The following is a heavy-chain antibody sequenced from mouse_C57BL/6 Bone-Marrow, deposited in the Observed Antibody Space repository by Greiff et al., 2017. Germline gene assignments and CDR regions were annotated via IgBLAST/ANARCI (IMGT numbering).Heavy chain of an antibody. D-gene: IGHD1-1*01. J-gene: IGHJ3*01. CDR2: INPSNGGT. CDR1: GYTFTSYW. V-gene: IGHV1-53*01. CDR3: ARRGLNYCSPFAD. Sequence: QVQLQQPGTELVKPGASVKLSCKASGYTFTSYWMHWVKPRPGQGLEWIGNINPSNGGTNYTEKFKSKATLTVDKSSSTAYMQLSSLTADDSAVYYCARRGLNYCSPFADWGQGTLVTVSA.